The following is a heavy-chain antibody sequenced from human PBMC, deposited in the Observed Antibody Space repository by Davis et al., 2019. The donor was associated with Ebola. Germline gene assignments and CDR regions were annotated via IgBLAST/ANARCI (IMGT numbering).Heavy chain of an antibody. CDR3: MSRTTVGY. CDR2: IKSKTDGETV. CDR1: GFSISNAY. Sequence: PGGSLRLSCAASGFSISNAYMNWVRQAPGNGLEWVGRIKSKTDGETVDYAAPVKGRFTISRDDLKNTVYLQMNSLKIEDTAVYYCMSRTTVGYRGQGTLVTVSS. V-gene: IGHV3-15*07. D-gene: IGHD2/OR15-2a*01. J-gene: IGHJ4*02.